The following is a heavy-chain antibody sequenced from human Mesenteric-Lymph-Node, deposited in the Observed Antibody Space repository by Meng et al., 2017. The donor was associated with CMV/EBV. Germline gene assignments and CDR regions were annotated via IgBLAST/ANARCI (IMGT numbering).Heavy chain of an antibody. V-gene: IGHV3-9*01. Sequence: GGSLRLSCAASGFTFDDYAMHWVRQAPGKGLEWVSGISWNSGSIGYADSVRGRFTISRDNSKNTLYLHMNNLRAEDTAVYYCDGSDFWGQGTLVTVSS. D-gene: IGHD2-21*01. CDR1: GFTFDDYA. CDR2: ISWNSGSI. CDR3: DGSDF. J-gene: IGHJ4*02.